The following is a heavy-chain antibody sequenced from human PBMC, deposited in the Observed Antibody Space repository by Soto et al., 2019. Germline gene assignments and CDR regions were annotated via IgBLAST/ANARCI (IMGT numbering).Heavy chain of an antibody. CDR3: ARGGDILTGYDTLDY. CDR1: GFTFSDYY. D-gene: IGHD3-9*01. V-gene: IGHV3-11*05. J-gene: IGHJ4*02. CDR2: ISSSSSYT. Sequence: QVQLVESGGGLVKPGGSLRLSCAASGFTFSDYYMSWIRQAPGKGLEWVSYISSSSSYTNYADSVKGRFTISRDNTKNSLYLQMNSLRAEDTAGYYCARGGDILTGYDTLDYWGQGTLVTVSS.